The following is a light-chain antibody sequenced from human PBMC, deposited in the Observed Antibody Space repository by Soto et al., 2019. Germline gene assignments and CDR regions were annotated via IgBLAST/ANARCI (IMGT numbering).Light chain of an antibody. V-gene: IGKV1-5*03. Sequence: DIHITQSPSTLSASVVDIVTITCRASQAISSWLAWYQQKPGKAPKLLIYKASTLKSGVPSRFSGSGSGTEGTLTISSLKKDDGATYDGQHYNSYPEAFGQGTKVDIK. CDR2: KAS. J-gene: IGKJ1*01. CDR1: QAISSW. CDR3: QHYNSYPEA.